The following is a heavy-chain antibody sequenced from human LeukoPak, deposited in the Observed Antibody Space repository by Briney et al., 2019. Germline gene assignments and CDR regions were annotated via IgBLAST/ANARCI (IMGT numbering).Heavy chain of an antibody. V-gene: IGHV4-4*07. J-gene: IGHJ4*02. CDR2: IYTSGST. CDR3: ARVGSSSWSRSFDY. CDR1: GGSISSYY. D-gene: IGHD6-13*01. Sequence: SETLSLTCTVSGGSISSYYWSWIRQPAGKGLEWIGRIYTSGSTNYNPSLKSRVTMSVDTSKNQFSLKLSSVTAADTAVYYCARVGSSSWSRSFDYWGQGTLVTVSS.